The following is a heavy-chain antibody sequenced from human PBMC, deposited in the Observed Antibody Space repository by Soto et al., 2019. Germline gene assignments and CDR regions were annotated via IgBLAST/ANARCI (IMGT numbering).Heavy chain of an antibody. J-gene: IGHJ4*02. CDR1: GYSFIGYW. Sequence: PGESLKISCQGSGYSFIGYWVARVRQMPANGLEWIGIIYPGDSDTRYSPSFERQVTNSADRSISTAYLHWNSLRASDTAIYYCVRAGRARYGGYFDYWGQGTLVTVSS. CDR3: VRAGRARYGGYFDY. D-gene: IGHD5-18*01. CDR2: IYPGDSDT. V-gene: IGHV5-51*01.